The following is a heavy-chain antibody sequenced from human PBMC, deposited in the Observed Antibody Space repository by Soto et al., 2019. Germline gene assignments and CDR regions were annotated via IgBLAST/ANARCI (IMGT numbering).Heavy chain of an antibody. CDR2: ITGKSDEI. CDR1: GFTFSTYV. D-gene: IGHD5-12*01. V-gene: IGHV3-23*01. Sequence: EMQLLESGGGLVQPGGSLRLSCAASGFTFSTYVMSWIRQAPGKGLEWVSSITGKSDEIFYAYSVRGRFTSSRDNSNSRVYMQMNSLRAEDTALYYCVKSGYNWGAFDVWGQGTVVTVSS. J-gene: IGHJ3*01. CDR3: VKSGYNWGAFDV.